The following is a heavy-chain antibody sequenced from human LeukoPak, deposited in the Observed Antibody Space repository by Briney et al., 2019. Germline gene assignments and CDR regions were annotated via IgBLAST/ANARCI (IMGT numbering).Heavy chain of an antibody. Sequence: GGSLRLSCAASGFTFSSYAMSWVRQAPGKGLEWVSSISGSGGSTYYADSVKGRFTISRDNSKNTLYLQMNSLRAEDTAVYYCAKLRLVGYCSSTSCFGNLDPWGQGTLVTVSS. CDR1: GFTFSSYA. V-gene: IGHV3-23*01. CDR2: ISGSGGST. J-gene: IGHJ5*02. D-gene: IGHD2-2*01. CDR3: AKLRLVGYCSSTSCFGNLDP.